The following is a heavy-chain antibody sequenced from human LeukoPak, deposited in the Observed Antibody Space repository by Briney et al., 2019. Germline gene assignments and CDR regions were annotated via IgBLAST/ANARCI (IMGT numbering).Heavy chain of an antibody. J-gene: IGHJ4*02. Sequence: SETLSLTCAVSGYSFSSGYYWGWIRQPPGKGLEWIGSIYHSGSTYYNPSLKSRVTISVDTSKNQFSLKLSSVTAADTAVYYCARQTLELRYDYWGQGTLVTVSS. D-gene: IGHD1-7*01. V-gene: IGHV4-38-2*01. CDR3: ARQTLELRYDY. CDR2: IYHSGST. CDR1: GYSFSSGYY.